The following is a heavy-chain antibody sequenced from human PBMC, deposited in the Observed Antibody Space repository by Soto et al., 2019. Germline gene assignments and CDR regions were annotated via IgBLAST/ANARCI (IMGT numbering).Heavy chain of an antibody. Sequence: GESLKISSKGSGYSFTSYWIGWVRQMPGKGLEWMGIIYPGDSDTRYSPSFQGQVTISADKSISTAYLQWSSLKASDTAMYYCARGDYNWNDVARPHFDYWGQGTLVTVSS. D-gene: IGHD1-1*01. CDR3: ARGDYNWNDVARPHFDY. CDR1: GYSFTSYW. V-gene: IGHV5-51*01. J-gene: IGHJ4*02. CDR2: IYPGDSDT.